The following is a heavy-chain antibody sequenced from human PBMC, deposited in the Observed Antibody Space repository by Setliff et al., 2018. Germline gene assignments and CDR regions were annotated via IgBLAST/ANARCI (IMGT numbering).Heavy chain of an antibody. V-gene: IGHV4-39*01. CDR2: TYYSGST. D-gene: IGHD3-22*01. Sequence: PSETLSLTCTVSGGSISSSSYYWGWIRQPPGKGLEWIGSTYYSGSTYYNPSLKSRVTISVDTSKNQFSLKLSSVTAADTAVYYCARLGSARYDSSGYYPDNWFDPWGQGTLVTVSS. CDR3: ARLGSARYDSSGYYPDNWFDP. CDR1: GGSISSSSYY. J-gene: IGHJ5*02.